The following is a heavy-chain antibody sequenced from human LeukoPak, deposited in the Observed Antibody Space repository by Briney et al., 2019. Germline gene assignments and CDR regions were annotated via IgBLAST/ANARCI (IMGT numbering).Heavy chain of an antibody. Sequence: PGGSLRLACAASGFTFSDYTMNWVRQAPGKGLEWVSSISSSSTYIHYVDSLKGRFIISRDNANKSLYLQMNSLRAEDTAVYYCARGTISDRAWFDPWGQGTLVTVSS. CDR1: GFTFSDYT. D-gene: IGHD2-2*01. CDR2: ISSSSTYI. CDR3: ARGTISDRAWFDP. V-gene: IGHV3-21*01. J-gene: IGHJ5*02.